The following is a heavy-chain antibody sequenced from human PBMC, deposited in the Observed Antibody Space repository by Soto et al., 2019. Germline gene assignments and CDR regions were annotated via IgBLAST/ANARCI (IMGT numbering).Heavy chain of an antibody. V-gene: IGHV3-23*04. Sequence: EVRLVESGGGLIQPGGSLRLSCAASGFTFSSYVMSWVRQAPGTGLEWFSGISGSGTNTYYAESVKGRFTISRDNSKNTWYLQMTSLRAEDTAEYYCAKDKSPYSGYNSFDYWGEGTLVTVSS. CDR1: GFTFSSYV. J-gene: IGHJ4*02. CDR3: AKDKSPYSGYNSFDY. CDR2: ISGSGTNT. D-gene: IGHD5-12*01.